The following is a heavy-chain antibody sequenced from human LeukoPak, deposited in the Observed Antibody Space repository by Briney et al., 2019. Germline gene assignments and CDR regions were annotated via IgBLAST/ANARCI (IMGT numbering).Heavy chain of an antibody. CDR2: ISAYNGNT. J-gene: IGHJ6*04. D-gene: IGHD6-13*01. V-gene: IGHV1-18*04. CDR3: ARDWGAAAGYYYGMDV. Sequence: AASVKVSCKASGYTFTSYGISWVRQAPGQGLEWMGWISAYNGNTNYAQKLQGRVTMTTDTSTSTAYMELRSLRSDDTAVYYCARDWGAAAGYYYGMDVWGKGTTVTVSS. CDR1: GYTFTSYG.